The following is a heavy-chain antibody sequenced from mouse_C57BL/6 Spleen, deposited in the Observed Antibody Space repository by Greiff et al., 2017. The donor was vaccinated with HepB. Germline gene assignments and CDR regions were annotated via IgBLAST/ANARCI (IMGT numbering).Heavy chain of an antibody. J-gene: IGHJ3*01. Sequence: VKLMESGPGLVAPSQSLSITCTVSGFSFTSYAISWVRQPPGKGLEWLGVIWTGGGTNYNSALKSRLSISKDNSKSQVFLKMNSLQTDDTARYYCARGDGYYGGFAYWGQGTLVTVSA. CDR1: GFSFTSYA. CDR3: ARGDGYYGGFAY. D-gene: IGHD2-3*01. V-gene: IGHV2-9-1*01. CDR2: IWTGGGT.